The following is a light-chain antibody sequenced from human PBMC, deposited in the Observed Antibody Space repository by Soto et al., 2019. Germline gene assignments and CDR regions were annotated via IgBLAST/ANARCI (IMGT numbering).Light chain of an antibody. Sequence: IVMTQYPATLSVSPGERATLSCRASQSVSSNLAWYQQKPGQAPRLLIYGASTRATGIPARFSGSGSGTEFTLTISSLQSEDFAVYYCQQYNNWPRTFAQGTKVDIK. J-gene: IGKJ1*01. CDR1: QSVSSN. CDR2: GAS. V-gene: IGKV3-15*01. CDR3: QQYNNWPRT.